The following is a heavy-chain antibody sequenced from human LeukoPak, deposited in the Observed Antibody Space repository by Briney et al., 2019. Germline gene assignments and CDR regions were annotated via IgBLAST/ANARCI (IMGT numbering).Heavy chain of an antibody. CDR1: GYTFTSYY. V-gene: IGHV1-46*01. CDR2: IDPSGGST. Sequence: ASVKVSYKASGYTFTSYYMHWVRQAPGQGLEWMGVIDPSGGSTTYAQKFQGRVTMTRDTSTSTVYMELSSLRSEDTAVYYCARVALGGSSGWYPLFDYWGQGTLVTVSS. J-gene: IGHJ4*02. CDR3: ARVALGGSSGWYPLFDY. D-gene: IGHD6-19*01.